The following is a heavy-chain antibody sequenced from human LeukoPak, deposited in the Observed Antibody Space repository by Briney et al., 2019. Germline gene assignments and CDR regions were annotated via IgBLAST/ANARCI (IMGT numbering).Heavy chain of an antibody. Sequence: VASVKVSCEASGYTFTDYYMHWVRQAPGQGLEWMGWINPNSGGTNSARNFQGRVTMTRDTSISTAYMELSSLRSDDTAVYYCAAAWSYFHRPFDYWGQGTLVTVSS. CDR3: AAAWSYFHRPFDY. CDR1: GYTFTDYY. D-gene: IGHD1-26*01. CDR2: INPNSGGT. J-gene: IGHJ4*02. V-gene: IGHV1-2*02.